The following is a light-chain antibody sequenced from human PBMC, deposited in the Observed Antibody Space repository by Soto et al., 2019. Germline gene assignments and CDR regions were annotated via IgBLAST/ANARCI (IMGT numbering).Light chain of an antibody. Sequence: EIVMTQSPATLSVSPGERATLSCRASQSVSSNLAWYQQKPGQAPRLLIYGASTRATGIPARFSGSGSGTDFTLTISRQQSEDFAGDYCQQYNNWPSTLGHGTKLEIK. V-gene: IGKV3-15*01. CDR2: GAS. CDR1: QSVSSN. CDR3: QQYNNWPST. J-gene: IGKJ2*01.